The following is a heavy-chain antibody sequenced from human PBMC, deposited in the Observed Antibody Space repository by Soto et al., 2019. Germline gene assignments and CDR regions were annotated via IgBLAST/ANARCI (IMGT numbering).Heavy chain of an antibody. CDR2: IYSGGST. Sequence: EVQLVETGGGLIQPGGSLRISCAASGFTVSSNYMSWVRQAPGKGLEWVSVIYSGGSTYYADSVKGRFTISRDNSKNTRYLQMNSLRAEDTAVYYCARAAAAVPSADYWGQGTLVTVSS. V-gene: IGHV3-53*02. CDR1: GFTVSSNY. CDR3: ARAAAAVPSADY. D-gene: IGHD6-13*01. J-gene: IGHJ4*02.